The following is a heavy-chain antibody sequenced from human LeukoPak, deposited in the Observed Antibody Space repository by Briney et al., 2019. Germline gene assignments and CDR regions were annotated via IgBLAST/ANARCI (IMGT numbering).Heavy chain of an antibody. CDR1: GGSFSGYY. CDR3: ARAVPQGYYYMDV. V-gene: IGHV4-34*01. J-gene: IGHJ6*03. Sequence: SETLSLTCAVYGGSFSGYYWSWIRQPPGKGLEWIGEINHSGSTNYNPSLKSRVTISVDTSKNQFSLKLSSGTAADTAVYSCARAVPQGYYYMDVWGKGTTVTVSS. CDR2: INHSGST. D-gene: IGHD2-2*01.